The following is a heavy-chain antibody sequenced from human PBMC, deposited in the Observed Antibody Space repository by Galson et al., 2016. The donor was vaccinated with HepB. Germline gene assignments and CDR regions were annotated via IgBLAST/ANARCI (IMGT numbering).Heavy chain of an antibody. V-gene: IGHV3-7*03. CDR3: VGGAGWLPDY. D-gene: IGHD6-19*01. CDR1: GFSFSGLW. CDR2: IKQDGSEQ. J-gene: IGHJ4*02. Sequence: SLRLSCAASGFSFSGLWMNWVRQTPGKGLEWVAIIKQDGSEQKYVDSVKGRFTISRDNAKNSVYLQMNSLRGEDKAVYYCVGGAGWLPDYWGQGTLVTVSS.